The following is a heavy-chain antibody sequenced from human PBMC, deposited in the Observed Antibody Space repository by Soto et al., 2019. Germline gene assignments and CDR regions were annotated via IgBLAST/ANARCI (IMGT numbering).Heavy chain of an antibody. J-gene: IGHJ6*02. CDR1: GFTFSSDG. Sequence: QVQVVESGGGVVQSGMSLRLSCAASGFTFSSDGMHWVRQAPGKGLGWVAVISYDGSNKYYADSVKGRFTISRDSSKNTLYLEMNSLTPEDTAVYYCAKGEYYYGSGSPYYGMDVWGPGTTVTVSS. D-gene: IGHD3-10*01. CDR2: ISYDGSNK. CDR3: AKGEYYYGSGSPYYGMDV. V-gene: IGHV3-30*18.